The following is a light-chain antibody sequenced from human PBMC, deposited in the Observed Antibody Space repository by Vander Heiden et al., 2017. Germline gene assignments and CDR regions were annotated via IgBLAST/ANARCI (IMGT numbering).Light chain of an antibody. Sequence: EVVLTQSPGTLSLSPGERATLSCRASQSVNSNFLAWYQQKRGQAPRLLIYGASRRTTGIPDRFSGSGSGTDFTLTISRLEPEDFAVYYCQQDGSPRWTFGQGTKVEVK. J-gene: IGKJ1*01. CDR2: GAS. V-gene: IGKV3-20*01. CDR3: QQDGSPRWT. CDR1: QSVNSNF.